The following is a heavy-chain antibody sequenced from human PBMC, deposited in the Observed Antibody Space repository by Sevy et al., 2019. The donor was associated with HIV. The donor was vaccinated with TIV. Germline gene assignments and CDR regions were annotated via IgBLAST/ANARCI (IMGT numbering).Heavy chain of an antibody. D-gene: IGHD3-22*01. J-gene: IGHJ4*02. CDR2: IKQDESEK. CDR1: GFTFSTYW. V-gene: IGHV3-7*04. Sequence: GGSLRLSCAASGFTFSTYWMHWVRQAPWKGLEWVANIKQDESEKYYVASVKGRFTISRDNAKNSLYLQMNSLRPGDTAVYYCARGNSGSFDYWGQGTLVTVSS. CDR3: ARGNSGSFDY.